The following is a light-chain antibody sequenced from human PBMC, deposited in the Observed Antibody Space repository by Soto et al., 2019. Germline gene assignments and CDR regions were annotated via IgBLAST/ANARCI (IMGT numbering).Light chain of an antibody. J-gene: IGKJ1*01. V-gene: IGKV1-27*01. Sequence: DIQMTQSPSSLSASVGDRVTITCLASQCISNDLAWYQQKPGKVLNRLIDAESTLQTGVPSRFRGSGSGTDFNITISSLQPEDIATYACPKYNRSPCPFGQEPKVDIK. CDR3: PKYNRSPCP. CDR2: AES. CDR1: QCISND.